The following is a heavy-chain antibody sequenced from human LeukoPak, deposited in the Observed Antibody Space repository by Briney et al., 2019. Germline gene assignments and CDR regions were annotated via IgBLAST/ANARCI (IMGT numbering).Heavy chain of an antibody. CDR3: AREGYDFWSGSRPYYYYMDV. Sequence: PSETLSLTCTVSGGSISSGRYYWSWIRQPAGKGREWIGRIYASGSTNYNPSLKSRVTISVDTSKNQFSLKLSSVTAADTAVYYCAREGYDFWSGSRPYYYYMDVWGKGTTVTVSS. D-gene: IGHD3-3*01. CDR1: GGSISSGRYY. CDR2: IYASGST. J-gene: IGHJ6*03. V-gene: IGHV4-61*02.